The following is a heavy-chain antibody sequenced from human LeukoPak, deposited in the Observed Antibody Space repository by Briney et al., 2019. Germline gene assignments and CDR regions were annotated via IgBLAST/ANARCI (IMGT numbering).Heavy chain of an antibody. CDR1: GFTFNTYW. CDR3: ARDDRGYYYDSSGHNRIFYFYALDV. J-gene: IGHJ6*02. CDR2: IKDDGSER. Sequence: GGSLRLSCAASGFTFNTYWMSWVRQAPGKGLEWVANIKDDGSERYYVDSVKGRFSISRDNAKSSLYLQANSLRAEDTAVYYCARDDRGYYYDSSGHNRIFYFYALDVWGQGTTVTVSS. V-gene: IGHV3-7*01. D-gene: IGHD3-22*01.